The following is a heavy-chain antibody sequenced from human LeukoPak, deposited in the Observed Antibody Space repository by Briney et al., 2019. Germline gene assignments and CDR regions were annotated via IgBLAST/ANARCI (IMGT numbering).Heavy chain of an antibody. Sequence: SETLSLTCTVSGGSISSGGYCWSRIRQHPGKGLEWIGYIYYSGSTYYNPSLKSRVTISVDTSKNQFSLKLSSVTAADTAVYYCAADRVVPAATNWFDPWGQGTLVTVSS. D-gene: IGHD2-2*01. CDR2: IYYSGST. V-gene: IGHV4-31*03. CDR1: GGSISSGGYC. J-gene: IGHJ5*02. CDR3: AADRVVPAATNWFDP.